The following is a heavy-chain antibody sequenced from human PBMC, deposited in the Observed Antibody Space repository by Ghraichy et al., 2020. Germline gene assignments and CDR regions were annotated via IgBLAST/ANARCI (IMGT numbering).Heavy chain of an antibody. J-gene: IGHJ4*02. Sequence: GGSLRLSCAASGFTFDDYAMHWVRQAPGKGLEWVSGISWNSGSIGYADSVKGRFTISRDNAKNSLYLQMNSLRAEDTALYYCAKDLRSSGYSPFDYWGQGTLVTVSS. CDR1: GFTFDDYA. CDR3: AKDLRSSGYSPFDY. D-gene: IGHD3-22*01. V-gene: IGHV3-9*01. CDR2: ISWNSGSI.